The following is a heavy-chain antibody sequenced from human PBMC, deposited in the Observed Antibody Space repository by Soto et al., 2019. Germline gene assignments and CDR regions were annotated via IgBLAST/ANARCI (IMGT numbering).Heavy chain of an antibody. D-gene: IGHD2-2*01. J-gene: IGHJ4*02. Sequence: EVQLVESGGGLVKPGGSLRLSCAASGFTFSSYSMNWVSQAPGKGLEWVSSISSSSSYIYYADSVKGRFTISRDNAKNSLYLQMNSLRAEDTAVYYCARDINTGYCSSTSCYALDYWGKGTLVTVSS. CDR1: GFTFSSYS. V-gene: IGHV3-21*01. CDR3: ARDINTGYCSSTSCYALDY. CDR2: ISSSSSYI.